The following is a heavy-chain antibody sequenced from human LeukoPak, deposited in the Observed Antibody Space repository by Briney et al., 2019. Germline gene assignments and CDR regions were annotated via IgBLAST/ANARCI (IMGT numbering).Heavy chain of an antibody. D-gene: IGHD5-24*01. CDR2: INHSGST. CDR1: GGSFSGYY. V-gene: IGHV4-34*01. J-gene: IGHJ4*02. CDR3: APRKLKSWLQLLRRGHFDY. Sequence: KPSETLSLTCAVYGGSFSGYYWSWIRQPPGKGLEWIGEINHSGSTNYNPSLKSRVTISVDTSKNQFSLKLSPVTAAHTAVYYCAPRKLKSWLQLLRRGHFDYWGQGTLFTVSS.